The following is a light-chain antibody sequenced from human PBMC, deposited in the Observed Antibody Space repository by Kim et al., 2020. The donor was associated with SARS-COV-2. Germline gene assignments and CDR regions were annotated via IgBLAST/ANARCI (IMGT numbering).Light chain of an antibody. J-gene: IGLJ2*01. CDR3: CSYAGSSTVV. CDR1: SSDAGNYNL. Sequence: QSALTQPASVSGSRGQSITISCTGTSSDAGNYNLVFWYQQHPDKAPKLMIYEVTKRPSGVSNRFSGSKFGNTASLTLSGLQAEDESDYYCCSYAGSSTVVFGRGTKVTVL. CDR2: EVT. V-gene: IGLV2-23*02.